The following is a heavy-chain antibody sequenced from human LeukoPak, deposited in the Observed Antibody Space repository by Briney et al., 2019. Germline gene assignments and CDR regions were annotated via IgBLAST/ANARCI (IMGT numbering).Heavy chain of an antibody. Sequence: GPCPRLSCAASGFTFSDAWTSSVRPAPGNGLEWVGCIKSINEDGTTDHAAPVQRRFTISRDNSKNTLYLQMNSLQTEDTAVYYCTAMNTSGYEHLFDYWGQGTLVTVSS. J-gene: IGHJ4*02. CDR2: IKSINEDGTT. V-gene: IGHV3-15*01. D-gene: IGHD3-22*01. CDR1: GFTFSDAW. CDR3: TAMNTSGYEHLFDY.